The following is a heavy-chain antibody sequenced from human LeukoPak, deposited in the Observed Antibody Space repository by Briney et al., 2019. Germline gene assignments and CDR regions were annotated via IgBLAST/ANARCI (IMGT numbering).Heavy chain of an antibody. CDR3: ARDTSGSYKAFDI. V-gene: IGHV3-33*01. CDR1: GFTFSTYG. Sequence: PGGSLRLSCAASGFTFSTYGMHWLRQAPGKGLEWVAVIWYDGSNKYYADSMKGRFTISRDNSKNTLYLQMNSLRAEDTAVYYCARDTSGSYKAFDIWGQGTMVTVSS. J-gene: IGHJ3*02. CDR2: IWYDGSNK. D-gene: IGHD3-10*01.